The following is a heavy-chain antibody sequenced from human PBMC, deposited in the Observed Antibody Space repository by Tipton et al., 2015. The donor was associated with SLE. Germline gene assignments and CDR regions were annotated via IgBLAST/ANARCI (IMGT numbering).Heavy chain of an antibody. Sequence: TLSLTCAVSGGSISSGGYSWSWIRQPPGKGLEWIGYIYHSGSTYYNPSLKSRVTISVDTSKNQFSLKLSSVTAADTAVYYCARDIVVVPAADYYGMDVWGQGTTVTVSS. CDR2: IYHSGST. V-gene: IGHV4-30-2*05. J-gene: IGHJ6*02. CDR1: GGSISSGGYS. D-gene: IGHD2-2*01. CDR3: ARDIVVVPAADYYGMDV.